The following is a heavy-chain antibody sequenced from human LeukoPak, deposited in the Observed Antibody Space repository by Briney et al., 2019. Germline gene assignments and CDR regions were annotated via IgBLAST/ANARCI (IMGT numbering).Heavy chain of an antibody. V-gene: IGHV3-48*02. J-gene: IGHJ5*02. CDR3: AKRVSGNNWFDP. D-gene: IGHD6-19*01. CDR1: GFTFSSYI. Sequence: PGGSLRLSCAASGFTFSSYIMNWVRQAPGKGLEWVSYISGSSNTVYYADSVKGRFTVSRDNAKNSLYLQIDSLRDEDTAMYYCAKRVSGNNWFDPWGQGTLVTVSS. CDR2: ISGSSNTV.